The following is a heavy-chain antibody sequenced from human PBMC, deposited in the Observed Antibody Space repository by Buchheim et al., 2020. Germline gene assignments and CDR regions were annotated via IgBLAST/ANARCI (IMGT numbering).Heavy chain of an antibody. D-gene: IGHD3-3*01. CDR2: INLGDGNT. CDR1: GYTFSTYNYA. V-gene: IGHV1-3*01. Sequence: QVQLVQSGAEVKKPGASVKVSCKVSGYTFSTYNYAMHWVRQAPGQSLEWMGWINLGDGNTKYSQKFQDRVTITRDASASTVYMELSRLKSEDTAVYYCARESDFWSGYDYWGQGTL. CDR3: ARESDFWSGYDY. J-gene: IGHJ4*02.